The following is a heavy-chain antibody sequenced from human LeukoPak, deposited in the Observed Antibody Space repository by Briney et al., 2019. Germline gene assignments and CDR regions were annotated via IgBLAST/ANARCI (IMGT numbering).Heavy chain of an antibody. D-gene: IGHD3-22*01. J-gene: IGHJ6*03. CDR3: ASRSPTMIVEKGDYYYYYMDV. Sequence: GASVKVSCKASGGTFSSYAISWVRQAPGQGLEWMGGIIPIFGTANYAQKFQGRVTITTDESTSTAHMELSSLRSEDTAVYYCASRSPTMIVEKGDYYYYYMDVWGKGTTVTVSS. CDR2: IIPIFGTA. CDR1: GGTFSSYA. V-gene: IGHV1-69*05.